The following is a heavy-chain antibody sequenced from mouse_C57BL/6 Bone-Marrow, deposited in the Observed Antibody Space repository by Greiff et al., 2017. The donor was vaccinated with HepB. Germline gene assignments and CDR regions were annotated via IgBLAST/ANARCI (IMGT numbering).Heavy chain of an antibody. CDR2: SRNKANDYTT. CDR3: ARDADDGYPYWYFDV. J-gene: IGHJ1*03. CDR1: GFTFSDFY. V-gene: IGHV7-1*01. D-gene: IGHD2-3*01. Sequence: DVKLVESGGGLVQSGRSLRLSCATSGFTFSDFYMEWVRQAPGKGLEWIAASRNKANDYTTEYSASVKGRFIVSRDTSQSILYLQMNALRAEDTAIYYCARDADDGYPYWYFDVWGTGTTVTVSS.